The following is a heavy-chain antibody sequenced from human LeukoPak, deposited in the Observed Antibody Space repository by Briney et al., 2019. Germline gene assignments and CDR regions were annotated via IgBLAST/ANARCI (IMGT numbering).Heavy chain of an antibody. D-gene: IGHD6-19*01. CDR2: INPSSGST. V-gene: IGHV1-46*01. Sequence: ASVKVSCKASGYTFTSYYIHWARQAPGQGLEWVGIINPSSGSTTYAQKFQGRVTMTRDTSTSTVYMELSGLRSEDKAVYYCARDWGSGWSDYWGQGTLVTVSS. CDR3: ARDWGSGWSDY. CDR1: GYTFTSYY. J-gene: IGHJ4*02.